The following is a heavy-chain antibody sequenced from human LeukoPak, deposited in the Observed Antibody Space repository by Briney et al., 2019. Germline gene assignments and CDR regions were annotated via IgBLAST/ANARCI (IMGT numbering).Heavy chain of an antibody. CDR3: ARGRYFDWLSAYYYYMDV. V-gene: IGHV1-8*03. Sequence: GASVKVSCKASGYTFTDFDINWVRQAPGQGLEWMGWINPHSSNTGSAQKFQGRVTITADESTSTAYMELSSLRSEDTAVYYCARGRYFDWLSAYYYYMDVWGKGTTVTISS. CDR2: INPHSSNT. J-gene: IGHJ6*03. CDR1: GYTFTDFD. D-gene: IGHD3-9*01.